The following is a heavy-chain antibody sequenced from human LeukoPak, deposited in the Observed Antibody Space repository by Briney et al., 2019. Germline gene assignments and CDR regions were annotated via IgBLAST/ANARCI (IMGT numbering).Heavy chain of an antibody. D-gene: IGHD7-27*01. CDR3: AKVLTGSQDY. V-gene: IGHV3-23*01. J-gene: IGHJ4*02. Sequence: GGSLRLSCAASGFTFSSYAMSWVRQAPGKGLEWLSTIGGGGENTYYADPVRGRFTISRDNSKNTVYLQMKSLRAEDTAVYFCAKVLTGSQDYWGQGTLVTVPS. CDR1: GFTFSSYA. CDR2: IGGGGENT.